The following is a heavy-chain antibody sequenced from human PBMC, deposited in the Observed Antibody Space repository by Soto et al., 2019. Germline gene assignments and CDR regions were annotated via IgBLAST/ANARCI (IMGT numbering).Heavy chain of an antibody. Sequence: QVQLVQSEAEVKKPGASVKVSCKVSGYPFTNYGITWVRQAPGQGLEWMGWISAYNGDTNYVQKLKXXVXMXXDTSTNTAHMELRSLRSDDTAVYYCARDGGSGLDYWGQGPLVTVSS. D-gene: IGHD3-10*01. CDR1: GYPFTNYG. CDR2: ISAYNGDT. CDR3: ARDGGSGLDY. V-gene: IGHV1-18*01. J-gene: IGHJ4*02.